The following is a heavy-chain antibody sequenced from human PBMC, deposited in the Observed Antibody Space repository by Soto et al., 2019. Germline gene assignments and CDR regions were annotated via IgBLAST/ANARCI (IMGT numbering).Heavy chain of an antibody. CDR3: ARQVGTNDYSKYGKFDY. J-gene: IGHJ4*02. D-gene: IGHD4-4*01. V-gene: IGHV5-51*01. CDR2: IYPGDSDT. CDR1: GYSFTSYW. Sequence: GESLKISCKGSGYSFTSYWIGWVRQMPGKGLEWMGIIYPGDSDTRYSPSFQGQVTISADKSISTAYLQWSSLKASDTAMYYCARQVGTNDYSKYGKFDYWGQGTLVTVSS.